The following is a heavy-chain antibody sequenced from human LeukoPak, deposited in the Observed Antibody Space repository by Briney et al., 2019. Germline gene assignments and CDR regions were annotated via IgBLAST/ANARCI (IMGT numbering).Heavy chain of an antibody. CDR1: GYTFTSYY. CDR3: VRRVGSGWPVQH. Sequence: ASVKVSCKASGYTFTSYYMHWVRQAPGQGLEWMGIINPSGGSTSYAQKFQGRVTMTRDTSTSTVYMELSSLRSEDTAVYYCVRRVGSGWPVQHWGQGTLVTVSS. D-gene: IGHD6-19*01. V-gene: IGHV1-46*01. J-gene: IGHJ1*01. CDR2: INPSGGST.